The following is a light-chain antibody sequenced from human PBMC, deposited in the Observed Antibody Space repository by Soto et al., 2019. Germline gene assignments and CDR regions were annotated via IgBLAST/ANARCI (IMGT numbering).Light chain of an antibody. CDR1: QSIGYS. CDR2: GAS. V-gene: IGKV3-15*01. CDR3: QQYKNWYT. J-gene: IGKJ2*01. Sequence: IVMTQSPDTLSVSPGERVTLSCRASQSIGYSLAWYQQKPGQAPRLLIQGASNRATGIPVRFSGSGSGTEFTLTISSLQSEDCAVYYCQQYKNWYTFGQGTKLEIK.